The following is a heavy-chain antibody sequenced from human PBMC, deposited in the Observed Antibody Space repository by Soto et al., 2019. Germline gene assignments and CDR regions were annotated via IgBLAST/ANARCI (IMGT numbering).Heavy chain of an antibody. CDR2: IYYNGST. V-gene: IGHV4-59*05. J-gene: IGHJ6*03. CDR1: GGSISSYY. Sequence: SAETLSLTCTVSGGSISSYYWSWIRQPPGKGQEWIGSIYYNGSTNYNPSLKSRVTISVDTSKNQFSLKLSSVTAADTAVYYCVGGYDFWSGRRYYYYYYYMDVWGKGTTVTVSS. CDR3: VGGYDFWSGRRYYYYYYYMDV. D-gene: IGHD3-3*01.